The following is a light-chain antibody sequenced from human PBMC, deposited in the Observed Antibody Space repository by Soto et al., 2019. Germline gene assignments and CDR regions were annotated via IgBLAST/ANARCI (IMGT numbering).Light chain of an antibody. Sequence: LLTQSPGTLSLSPGDRATLSCRGSQSVSSNYITWYQQKTGQAPRRLIFGASSRATGIPDRLSGSGSGTDLNLTISRLEPEDFAVYYCQQYGSSPSTFGQGTKVDIK. CDR2: GAS. V-gene: IGKV3-20*01. CDR3: QQYGSSPST. CDR1: QSVSSNY. J-gene: IGKJ1*01.